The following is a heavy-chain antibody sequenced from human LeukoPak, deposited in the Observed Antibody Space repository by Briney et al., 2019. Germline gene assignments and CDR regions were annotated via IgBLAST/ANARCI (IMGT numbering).Heavy chain of an antibody. Sequence: PGGSLRLSCAASGFTFSSYAMNWVRQAPGKGLEWVSFISGSGDTTYYADSVKGRFTISRDSSKNTLYLQMNSLRAEDTAVYYCAKSRGESRGASNYWGQGILVTDSS. V-gene: IGHV3-23*01. CDR2: ISGSGDTT. CDR3: AKSRGESRGASNY. CDR1: GFTFSSYA. J-gene: IGHJ4*02. D-gene: IGHD1-26*01.